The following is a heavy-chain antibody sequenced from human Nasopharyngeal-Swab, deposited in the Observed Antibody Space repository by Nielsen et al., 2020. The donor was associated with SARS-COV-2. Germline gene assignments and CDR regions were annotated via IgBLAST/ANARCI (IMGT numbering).Heavy chain of an antibody. J-gene: IGHJ3*02. Sequence: SETLSLTCTLSGGSISSSSYYWGWIRQPPGKGLEWIGSIYYSGSTYYNPSLKSRVTISVDTSKNQFSLKLSSVTAADTAVYYCARSEPMVPPQGSGAFDIWGQGTMVTVSS. V-gene: IGHV4-39*01. CDR2: IYYSGST. CDR3: ARSEPMVPPQGSGAFDI. CDR1: GGSISSSSYY. D-gene: IGHD3-10*01.